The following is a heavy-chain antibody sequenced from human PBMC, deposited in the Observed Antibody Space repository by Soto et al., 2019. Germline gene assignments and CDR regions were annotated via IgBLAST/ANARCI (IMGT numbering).Heavy chain of an antibody. V-gene: IGHV3-23*01. CDR1: AFTFSSYA. J-gene: IGHJ4*02. Sequence: EVQLLESGGGLVQPGGSLRLSCAASAFTFSSYAMNWVRQAPGKGLEWVSGISGSGGSTYYADSVKGRFTISRDNSKNTMYVQMNSLRAQDTAVYYCAKDIHYSCEWYSYFDYWGQGTLVTVSS. D-gene: IGHD6-19*01. CDR3: AKDIHYSCEWYSYFDY. CDR2: ISGSGGST.